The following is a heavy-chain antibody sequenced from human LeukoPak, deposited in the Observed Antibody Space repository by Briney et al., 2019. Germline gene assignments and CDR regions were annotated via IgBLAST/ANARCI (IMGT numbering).Heavy chain of an antibody. V-gene: IGHV3-53*01. J-gene: IGHJ4*02. CDR2: IYSGGST. D-gene: IGHD5-18*01. CDR1: GFTVSSNY. Sequence: GGSLRLSCAASGFTVSSNYMSWVRQAPGKGLEWVSVIYSGGSTYYADSVKGRFTISRDNSKNTLYLQMNSLRAEDTAVYYCARAYGYGFVGYFDYWGQGTLVTVSS. CDR3: ARAYGYGFVGYFDY.